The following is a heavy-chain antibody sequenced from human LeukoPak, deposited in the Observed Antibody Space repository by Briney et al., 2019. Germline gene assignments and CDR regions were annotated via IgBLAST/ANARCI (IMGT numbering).Heavy chain of an antibody. J-gene: IGHJ6*02. CDR1: GFTFSSYS. CDR2: IISSSSYI. D-gene: IGHD6-13*01. CDR3: ARDKKTAAAGTDYYYYYGMDV. Sequence: GGSLRLSCAASGFTFSSYSMNWVPPAPGKGLEGDSSIISSSSYIYYADSLKGRFTISRDNDKNSLYLQMNSLRAEDTAVYYCARDKKTAAAGTDYYYYYGMDVWGQGTTVTVSS. V-gene: IGHV3-21*01.